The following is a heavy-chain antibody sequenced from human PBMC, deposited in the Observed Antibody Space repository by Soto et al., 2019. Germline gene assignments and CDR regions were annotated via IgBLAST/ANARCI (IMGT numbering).Heavy chain of an antibody. CDR2: IYHSGSP. CDR3: AIRRYYYDSSGYYYVFDY. Sequence: SETLSLTCAVSGGSISSSNWWSWVRRPPGKGLEWIGEIYHSGSPNYNPSLKSRVTISVDKSKNQFSLKLSSVTAADTAVYYCAIRRYYYDSSGYYYVFDYWGQGTLVTVSS. V-gene: IGHV4-4*02. D-gene: IGHD3-22*01. CDR1: GGSISSSNW. J-gene: IGHJ4*02.